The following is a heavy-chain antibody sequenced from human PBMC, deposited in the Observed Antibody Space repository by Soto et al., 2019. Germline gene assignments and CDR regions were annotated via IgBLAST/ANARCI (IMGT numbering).Heavy chain of an antibody. V-gene: IGHV4-31*03. J-gene: IGHJ4*02. CDR3: ARAPSFPGHHAY. CDR1: GGSFSSGGYY. Sequence: QLQLQESGPGLVKPSQTLSLACTVSGGSFSSGGYYWSWIRQHPGKGLEWIGYIYYSGSTYYNPSLKSRIPISLDTSKNHFPLNLSSVTAADTAVYYCARAPSFPGHHAYWGKGTLVTVSS. D-gene: IGHD2-8*02. CDR2: IYYSGST.